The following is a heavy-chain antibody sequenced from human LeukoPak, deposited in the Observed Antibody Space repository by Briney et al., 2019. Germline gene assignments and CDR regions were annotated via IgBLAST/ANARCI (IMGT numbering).Heavy chain of an antibody. CDR2: ISAYNGNT. Sequence: ASVKVSCKASGYTFTSYGISWVRQAPGQGLEWMGWISAYNGNTNYAQKLQGRVTMTTDTSTSTAYMELGSLRSDDTAVYYCARVHCSSTSCYKNWFDPWGQGTLVTVSS. V-gene: IGHV1-18*01. J-gene: IGHJ5*02. CDR1: GYTFTSYG. D-gene: IGHD2-2*02. CDR3: ARVHCSSTSCYKNWFDP.